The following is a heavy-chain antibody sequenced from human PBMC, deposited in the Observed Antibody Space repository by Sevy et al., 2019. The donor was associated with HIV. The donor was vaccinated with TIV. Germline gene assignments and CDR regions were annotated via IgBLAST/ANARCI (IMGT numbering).Heavy chain of an antibody. V-gene: IGHV3-30*18. CDR3: AKQRITSFDY. D-gene: IGHD1-20*01. CDR2: ISYDASNT. J-gene: IGHJ4*02. CDR1: GFSFSTYG. Sequence: GGSLRLSCEASGFSFSTYGMHWVRQAPGKGLEWVAVISYDASNTYYADSVKGRVTISRDNSKNTLYLQMESLRAEDTAVYYCAKQRITSFDYWGQGTLVTVSS.